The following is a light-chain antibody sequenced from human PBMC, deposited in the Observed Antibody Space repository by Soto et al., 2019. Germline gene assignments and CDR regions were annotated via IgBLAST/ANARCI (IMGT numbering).Light chain of an antibody. Sequence: QSALTQPASVSGSPGQSITISCTVTSSDVGGYNHVSWYQQHPGKAPKLIIYEVRNRPSGVSNRLSGSKSGNTASLTISGLQADDEADYYFCSYTSSSIRVFGGGTKVTVL. CDR2: EVR. CDR3: CSYTSSSIRV. CDR1: SSDVGGYNH. V-gene: IGLV2-14*01. J-gene: IGLJ3*02.